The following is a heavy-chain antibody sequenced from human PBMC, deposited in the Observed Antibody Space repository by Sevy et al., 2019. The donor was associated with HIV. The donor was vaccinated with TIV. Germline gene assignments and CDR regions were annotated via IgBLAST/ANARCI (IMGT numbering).Heavy chain of an antibody. CDR1: GYTFTSYD. CDR2: MSPKSGNT. J-gene: IGHJ6*02. Sequence: ASVKVSCKSSGYTFTSYDIHWVRQATGQGLEWMGWMSPKSGNTGYAEKFQGRVTMTRDTPISTAYMELSSLRSEDTAVYYCARGWGTSYYYYYAMDVWGQGTTVTVSS. V-gene: IGHV1-8*01. CDR3: ARGWGTSYYYYYAMDV. D-gene: IGHD1-26*01.